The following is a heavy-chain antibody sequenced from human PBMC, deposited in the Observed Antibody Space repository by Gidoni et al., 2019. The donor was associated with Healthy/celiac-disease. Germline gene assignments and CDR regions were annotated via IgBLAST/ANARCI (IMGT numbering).Heavy chain of an antibody. D-gene: IGHD3-10*01. CDR3: ASHQGLWFREFLPAFDY. Sequence: EVQLVQSGAELTKPGESLKISCKGSGYSFTSYWIGWVRQMPGKGLEWMGIIYPGDSDTRYSPSFQGQVTISADKSISTAYLQWSSLKSSDTAMYYCASHQGLWFREFLPAFDYWGQGTLVTVSS. CDR1: GYSFTSYW. J-gene: IGHJ4*02. V-gene: IGHV5-51*01. CDR2: IYPGDSDT.